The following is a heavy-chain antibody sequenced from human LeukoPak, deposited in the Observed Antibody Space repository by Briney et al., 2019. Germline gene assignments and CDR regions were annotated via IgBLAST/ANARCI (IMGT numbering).Heavy chain of an antibody. J-gene: IGHJ5*02. V-gene: IGHV3-33*01. CDR3: ARAKEWFDP. Sequence: FTNSVKGRFSMSRDDSKNSLYLQMNSLRVEDTAVYYCARAKEWFDPWGQGTLVTVSS.